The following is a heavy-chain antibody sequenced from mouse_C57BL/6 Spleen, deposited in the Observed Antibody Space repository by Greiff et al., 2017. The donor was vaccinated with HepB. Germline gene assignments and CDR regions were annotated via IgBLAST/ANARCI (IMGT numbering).Heavy chain of an antibody. CDR2: IYPGDGDT. D-gene: IGHD1-1*01. J-gene: IGHJ4*01. Sequence: VKLQQSGPELVKPGASVKISCKASGYAFSSSWMNWVKQRPGKGLEWIGRIYPGDGDTNYNGKFKGKATLTADKSSSTAYMQLSSLTSEDSAVYFCARGAITTVVGAMDYWGQGTSVTVSS. CDR3: ARGAITTVVGAMDY. CDR1: GYAFSSSW. V-gene: IGHV1-82*01.